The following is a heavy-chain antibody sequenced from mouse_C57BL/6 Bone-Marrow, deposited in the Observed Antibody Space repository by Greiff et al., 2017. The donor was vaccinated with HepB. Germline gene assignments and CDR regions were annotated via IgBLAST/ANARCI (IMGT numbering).Heavy chain of an antibody. CDR2: ISYDGSN. Sequence: EVQLQQSGPGLVKPSQSLSLTCSVTGYSITSGYYWNWIRQFPGNKLEWMGYISYDGSNNYNPSLKNRISITRDTSKNQFFLKLNSVTTEDTATYYGAREGPSTMITTGYYDFDYWGQGTTLTVSS. CDR1: GYSITSGYY. V-gene: IGHV3-6*01. D-gene: IGHD2-4*01. CDR3: AREGPSTMITTGYYDFDY. J-gene: IGHJ2*01.